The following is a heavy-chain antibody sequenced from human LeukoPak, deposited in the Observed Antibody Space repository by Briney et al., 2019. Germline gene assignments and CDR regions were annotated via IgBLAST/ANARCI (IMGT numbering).Heavy chain of an antibody. D-gene: IGHD6-13*01. CDR3: ARAPSSSSGR. J-gene: IGHJ4*02. CDR1: GGTFSSYA. CDR2: IIPILGIA. V-gene: IGHV1-69*04. Sequence: ASVKVSCKASGGTFSSYAISWVRQAPGRGLEWMGRIIPILGIANYAQKFQGRVTITADKSTSTAYMELSSLRSEDTAVYYCARAPSSSSGRWGQGTLVTVSS.